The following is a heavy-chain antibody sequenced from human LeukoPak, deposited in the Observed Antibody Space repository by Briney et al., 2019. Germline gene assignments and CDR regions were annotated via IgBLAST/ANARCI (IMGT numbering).Heavy chain of an antibody. Sequence: ASVKVPCKASGGTFSSYAISWVRQAPGQGLEWMGGIIPIFGTANYAQKFQGRVTITTDESTSTAYMELSSLRSEDTAVYYCAGSWYGPSPGNLDYWGQGTLVTVSS. CDR3: AGSWYGPSPGNLDY. D-gene: IGHD6-13*01. CDR1: GGTFSSYA. V-gene: IGHV1-69*05. J-gene: IGHJ4*02. CDR2: IIPIFGTA.